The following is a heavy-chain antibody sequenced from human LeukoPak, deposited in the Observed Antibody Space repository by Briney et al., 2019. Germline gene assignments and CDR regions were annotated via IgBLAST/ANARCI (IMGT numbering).Heavy chain of an antibody. V-gene: IGHV4-59*08. CDR1: GGSITNFY. Sequence: SQTLSLTCTVSGGSITNFYWSWVRQPPGKRLEWLGFIYYTGSTTYNPSLESRVTISVDTSKNQFSLRLRSVTAADTAVYYCAASRWYFDVWGRGVVVAVSS. J-gene: IGHJ2*01. CDR3: AASRWYFDV. CDR2: IYYTGST.